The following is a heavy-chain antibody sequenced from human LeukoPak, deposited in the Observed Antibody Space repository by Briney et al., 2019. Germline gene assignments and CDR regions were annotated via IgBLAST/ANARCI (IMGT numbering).Heavy chain of an antibody. Sequence: GGTLRLSCAASGFTFRSYGMSWVRQAPGKGLEWVSTISGVGGRTYYADSVKGRFTISRDNSKNTLYLQMNSLRAEDTAVYYCAKGTYGSGTYGAHDYWGQGTLVTVSS. CDR3: AKGTYGSGTYGAHDY. CDR1: GFTFRSYG. D-gene: IGHD3-10*01. V-gene: IGHV3-23*01. J-gene: IGHJ4*02. CDR2: ISGVGGRT.